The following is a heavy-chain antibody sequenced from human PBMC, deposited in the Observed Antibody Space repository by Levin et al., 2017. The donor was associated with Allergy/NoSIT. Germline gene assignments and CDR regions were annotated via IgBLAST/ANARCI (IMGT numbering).Heavy chain of an antibody. CDR3: GRGRMSSDYYYYMDV. CDR2: TRNKVNSYTT. D-gene: IGHD3-3*01. V-gene: IGHV3-72*01. CDR1: GFTLSDHY. J-gene: IGHJ6*03. Sequence: QPGGSLRLSCAASGFTLSDHYMDWVRQAPGKGLEWVGRTRNKVNSYTTEYDASVKGRFAISRDDSKNSLYLQMISLKTEDTAVYYCGRGRMSSDYYYYMDVWGKGTTVTVSS.